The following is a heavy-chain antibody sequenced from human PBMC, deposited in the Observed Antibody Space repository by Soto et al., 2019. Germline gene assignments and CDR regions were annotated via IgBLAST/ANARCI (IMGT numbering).Heavy chain of an antibody. J-gene: IGHJ4*02. V-gene: IGHV4-34*01. Sequence: QVQLQQWGAGLLKPSETLSLTCAVYGGSCSYYLSWLRQPPGKGLEWIGEIKHSGSTNYNPSLKSRVTISVDTSKNQFSLKLTSVTAADTAVYYCARGRQRGSGSYRDYFDYWGQGTLVTVSS. CDR3: ARGRQRGSGSYRDYFDY. CDR1: GGSCSYY. CDR2: IKHSGST. D-gene: IGHD3-10*01.